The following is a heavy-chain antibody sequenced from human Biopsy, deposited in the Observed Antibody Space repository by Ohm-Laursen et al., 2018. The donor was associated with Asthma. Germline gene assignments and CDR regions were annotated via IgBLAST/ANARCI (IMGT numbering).Heavy chain of an antibody. V-gene: IGHV1-69*13. J-gene: IGHJ4*02. CDR1: GGTFNTYA. CDR2: INSVFGTT. CDR3: ARKAGSCISRTCYSLDF. Sequence: SVKVSCKSLGGTFNTYAIGWVRQAPGQGLEWMGGINSVFGTTTYPQKFQDRVTITADDSTSTVYMELSSLRSGDTAVYYCARKAGSCISRTCYSLDFWGQGTLVTVSS. D-gene: IGHD2-2*01.